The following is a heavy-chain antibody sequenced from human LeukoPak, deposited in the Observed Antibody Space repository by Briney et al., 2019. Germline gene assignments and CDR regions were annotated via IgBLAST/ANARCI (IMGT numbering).Heavy chain of an antibody. V-gene: IGHV3-48*01. Sequence: GGSLRLSCAASGFTFSTYGMNWVRQAPGKGLEWVSYISSTSSGKYYADSVRGRFTISRDNGKNSLYLQMNSLRAENTAVYYCAREAVTSSDYWGQGTLVTVSS. D-gene: IGHD2-21*02. J-gene: IGHJ4*02. CDR1: GFTFSTYG. CDR3: AREAVTSSDY. CDR2: ISSTSSGK.